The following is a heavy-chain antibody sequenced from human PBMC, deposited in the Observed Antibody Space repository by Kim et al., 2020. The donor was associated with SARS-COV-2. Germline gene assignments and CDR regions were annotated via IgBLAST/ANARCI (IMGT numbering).Heavy chain of an antibody. CDR1: GYTFTSYA. CDR3: VRDRFGEPDY. J-gene: IGHJ4*02. Sequence: ASVKVSCKASGYTFTSYAMHWVRQAPGQRLEWMGWINAGNGNTKYSQKFQGIVTITRDTSASTAYMDLSSLRSEDTAVYYCVRDRFGEPDYWGQGTLVTVSS. CDR2: INAGNGNT. V-gene: IGHV1-3*01. D-gene: IGHD3-10*01.